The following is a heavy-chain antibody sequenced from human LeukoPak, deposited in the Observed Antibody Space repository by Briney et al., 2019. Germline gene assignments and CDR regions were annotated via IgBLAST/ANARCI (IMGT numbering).Heavy chain of an antibody. CDR2: ISSDGTYT. V-gene: IGHV3-74*01. CDR3: AKGRYSGTTYYFDY. CDR1: GFTFSSHL. D-gene: IGHD5-12*01. Sequence: GGSLRLSCAASGFTFSSHLMHWVRQAPGKGLVWVSRISSDGTYTNYADSVRGRFTISRDNAKNSLYLQMNSLRAEDTAMYYCAKGRYSGTTYYFDYWGQGTLVTVSS. J-gene: IGHJ4*02.